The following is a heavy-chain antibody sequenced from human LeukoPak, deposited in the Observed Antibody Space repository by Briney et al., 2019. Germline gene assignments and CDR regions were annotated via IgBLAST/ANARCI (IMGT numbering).Heavy chain of an antibody. CDR3: ARDPYPGCSGGSCYFDY. CDR2: IYYSGST. V-gene: IGHV4-39*07. J-gene: IGHJ4*02. Sequence: SETLSLTCTVSGGSISSSSYYWGWIRQPPGKGLEWIGSIYYSGSTYYNPSLKSRVTISVDTSKNQFSLKLSSVTAADTAVYYCARDPYPGCSGGSCYFDYWGQGTLVTVSS. CDR1: GGSISSSSYY. D-gene: IGHD2-15*01.